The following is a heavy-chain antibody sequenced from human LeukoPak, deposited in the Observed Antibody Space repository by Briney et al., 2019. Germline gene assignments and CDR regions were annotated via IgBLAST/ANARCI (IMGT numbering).Heavy chain of an antibody. CDR3: ARGIWSSSGWPFDY. CDR2: ISSSSSYI. Sequence: GGSLRLSCAASGFTFSSYSMNWVRQAPGKGLEWVSSISSSSSYIYYADSVKGRFTISRDNSKNTLYLQMGSLRAEDMAVYYCARGIWSSSGWPFDYWGQGTLVTVSP. CDR1: GFTFSSYS. J-gene: IGHJ4*02. D-gene: IGHD6-19*01. V-gene: IGHV3-21*01.